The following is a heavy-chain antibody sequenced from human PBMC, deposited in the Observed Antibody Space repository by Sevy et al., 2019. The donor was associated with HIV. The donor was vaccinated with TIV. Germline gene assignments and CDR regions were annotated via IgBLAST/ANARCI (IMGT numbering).Heavy chain of an antibody. CDR3: TNRGIVIITSFDY. Sequence: GGSLRLSCAASGVIFSSHAMSWVRQAPGKGLEWVSTISGSGGYTYYSDSVKGRFSISRDNSKNTVYLQMNSLRAEDTAVYYCTNRGIVIITSFDYWGQGTLVTVSS. J-gene: IGHJ4*02. V-gene: IGHV3-23*01. D-gene: IGHD3-22*01. CDR1: GVIFSSHA. CDR2: ISGSGGYT.